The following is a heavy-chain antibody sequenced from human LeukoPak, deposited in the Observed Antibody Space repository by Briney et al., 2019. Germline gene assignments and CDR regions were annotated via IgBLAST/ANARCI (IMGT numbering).Heavy chain of an antibody. J-gene: IGHJ6*03. D-gene: IGHD3-22*01. Sequence: SETLSLTCTVSGGSISSSSYYWGWIRQPPGKGLEWIGSIYYSGSTYYNPSLKSRVTISVDTSKNQFSLKLSSVTAADTAVYYCAREARQVYDSSGRGRSPTVGRYMDVWGKGTTVTVSS. CDR2: IYYSGST. CDR1: GGSISSSSYY. V-gene: IGHV4-39*07. CDR3: AREARQVYDSSGRGRSPTVGRYMDV.